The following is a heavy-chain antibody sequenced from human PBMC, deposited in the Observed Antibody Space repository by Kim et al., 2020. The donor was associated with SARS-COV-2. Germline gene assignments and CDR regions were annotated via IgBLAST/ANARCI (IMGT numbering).Heavy chain of an antibody. Sequence: GGSLRLSCAASGFTFSSYAMNWVRQAPGKGLEWVSTISGSGGSTNYADSVKGRFTISRDNSKNTLYLQMNSLRAEDTAVYYCARSRSYYFDYWGQGTLVTVSS. J-gene: IGHJ4*02. CDR3: ARSRSYYFDY. D-gene: IGHD2-2*01. V-gene: IGHV3-23*01. CDR2: ISGSGGST. CDR1: GFTFSSYA.